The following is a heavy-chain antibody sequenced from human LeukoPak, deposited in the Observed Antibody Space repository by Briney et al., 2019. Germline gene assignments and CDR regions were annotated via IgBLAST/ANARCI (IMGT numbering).Heavy chain of an antibody. CDR1: GGSISSGGYS. CDR2: IYHSGST. Sequence: SETLSLTCAVSGGSISSGGYSWSWIRQPPGKGLEWIGYIYHSGSTYYNPSLKSRVTISVDRSKNQFSLKLSSVTAADTAVYYCARDGGSSSWYVGWFDPWGQGTLVTASS. CDR3: ARDGGSSSWYVGWFDP. J-gene: IGHJ5*02. D-gene: IGHD6-13*01. V-gene: IGHV4-30-2*01.